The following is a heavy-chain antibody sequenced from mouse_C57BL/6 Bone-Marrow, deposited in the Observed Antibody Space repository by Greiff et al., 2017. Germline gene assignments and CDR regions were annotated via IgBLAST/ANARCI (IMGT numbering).Heavy chain of an antibody. V-gene: IGHV1-5*01. D-gene: IGHD1-1*01. J-gene: IGHJ2*01. CDR1: GYTFTSYW. CDR2: IYPGNSDT. CDR3: TAYYGSSFDY. Sequence: VQLKESGTVLARPGASVKMSCKTSGYTFTSYWMHWVKQRPGQGLEWIGAIYPGNSDTSYNQKFKGKAKLTAVTSASTAYMELSSLTKDDSAVYYCTAYYGSSFDYWGQGTTLTVSS.